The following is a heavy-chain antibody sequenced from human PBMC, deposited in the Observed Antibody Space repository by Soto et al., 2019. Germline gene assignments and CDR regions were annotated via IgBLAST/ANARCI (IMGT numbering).Heavy chain of an antibody. CDR3: AKDHGWLHYS. Sequence: GGSLRLSCSGSGFTWGDYAMNWVRQAPGKGLEWVSAITGSGSDTYYADSVKGRFTISRDNSKSTLYLHMNSLRTEDTAVYFCAKDHGWLHYSWGQGTLVTVSS. V-gene: IGHV3-23*01. CDR2: ITGSGSDT. J-gene: IGHJ4*02. CDR1: GFTWGDYA. D-gene: IGHD3-10*01.